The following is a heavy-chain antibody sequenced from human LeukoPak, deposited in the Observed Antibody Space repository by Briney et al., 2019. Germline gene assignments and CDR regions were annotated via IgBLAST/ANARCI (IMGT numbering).Heavy chain of an antibody. V-gene: IGHV1-8*01. J-gene: IGHJ3*02. CDR2: MNPNSGNT. CDR3: ARDQTLGAYCGGDCFRDSFDI. D-gene: IGHD2-21*01. CDR1: GYTFTSYD. Sequence: ASVKVSCKASGYTFTSYDINWVRQATGQGLEWMGWMNPNSGNTGYAQKFQGRVTMTRDTSISTAYMELSRLRSDDTAVYYCARDQTLGAYCGGDCFRDSFDIWGQGTMVTVSS.